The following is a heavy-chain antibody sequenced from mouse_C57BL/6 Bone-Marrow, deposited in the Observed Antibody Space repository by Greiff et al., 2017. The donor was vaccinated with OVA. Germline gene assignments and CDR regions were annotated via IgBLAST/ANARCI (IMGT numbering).Heavy chain of an antibody. CDR2: ISDGGSYT. CDR3: ARKFYRTPPWFAY. CDR1: GFTFSSYA. Sequence: EVNLVESGGGLVKPGGSLKLSCAASGFTFSSYAMSWVRQTPEKRLEWVATISDGGSYTYYPDNVKGRFTISRDNAKNNLYLQMSHLKSEDTAMYYCARKFYRTPPWFAYWGQGTLVTVSA. J-gene: IGHJ3*01. D-gene: IGHD6-1*01. V-gene: IGHV5-4*03.